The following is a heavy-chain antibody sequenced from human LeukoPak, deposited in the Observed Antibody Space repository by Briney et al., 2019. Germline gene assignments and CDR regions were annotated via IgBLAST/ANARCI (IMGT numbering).Heavy chain of an antibody. CDR3: ARGGSYYWLDP. Sequence: SVKVSCKASGGTFSSYAISWVRQAPGQGLEWMGRIIPILGIANYAQKFQGRVTITADKSTSTAYMELSSLRSEDTAVYYCARGGSYYWLDPWGQGTLVTVSS. CDR1: GGTFSSYA. J-gene: IGHJ5*02. CDR2: IIPILGIA. V-gene: IGHV1-69*04. D-gene: IGHD1-26*01.